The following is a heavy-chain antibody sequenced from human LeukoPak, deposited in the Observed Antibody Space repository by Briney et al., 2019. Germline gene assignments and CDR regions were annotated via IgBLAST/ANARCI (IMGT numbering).Heavy chain of an antibody. Sequence: PSETLSLTCAVYGGSFSGYYWSWIRQPPGKGLEWIGEINHSGSTNYNPSLKSRVTISVGTSKNQFSLKLSSVTAADTAVYYCARVRGYYGSGSYPFDYWGQGTLVTVSS. CDR1: GGSFSGYY. J-gene: IGHJ4*02. D-gene: IGHD3-10*01. V-gene: IGHV4-34*01. CDR2: INHSGST. CDR3: ARVRGYYGSGSYPFDY.